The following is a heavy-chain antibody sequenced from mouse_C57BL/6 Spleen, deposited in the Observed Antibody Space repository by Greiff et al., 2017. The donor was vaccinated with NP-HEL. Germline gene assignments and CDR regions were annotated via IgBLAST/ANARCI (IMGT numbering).Heavy chain of an antibody. CDR2: IDPSDSYT. CDR3: ASKTLFAY. J-gene: IGHJ3*01. Sequence: QVQLQQPGAELVMPGASVKLSCKASGYTFTSYWMHWVKQRPGQGLEWIGEIDPSDSYTNYNQKFKGKSTLTVDKSSSKAYMQISSLTSEDSAVYYCASKTLFAYWGKGTLVTVSA. CDR1: GYTFTSYW. V-gene: IGHV1-69*01.